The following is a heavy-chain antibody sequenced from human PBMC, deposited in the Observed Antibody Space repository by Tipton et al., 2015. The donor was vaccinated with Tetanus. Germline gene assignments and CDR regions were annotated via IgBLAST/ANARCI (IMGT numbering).Heavy chain of an antibody. D-gene: IGHD7-27*01. CDR3: ARALWNWGGDDFDY. V-gene: IGHV4-34*01. Sequence: LRLSCAVYGGSFSGYYWSWIRQPPGKGLEWIGEINHSGSTNYNPSLKSRVTISVDTSKNQFSLKLSSVTAADTAVYYCARALWNWGGDDFDYWGQGTLVTVSS. CDR1: GGSFSGYY. J-gene: IGHJ4*02. CDR2: INHSGST.